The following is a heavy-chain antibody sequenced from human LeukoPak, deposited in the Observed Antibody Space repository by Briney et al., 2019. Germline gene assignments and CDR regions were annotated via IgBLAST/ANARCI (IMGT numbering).Heavy chain of an antibody. CDR3: TRVGYIDEGIDY. CDR2: IKQDGSKK. V-gene: IGHV3-7*04. Sequence: PGGSLRLSCVASGFPLSSYWMTWVRQAPGKGLEWAANIKQDGSKKSYVDSVKGRFTISRDNAKNSLYLQMNSLRAEDTAIYYCTRVGYIDEGIDYWGQGTLVTVSS. D-gene: IGHD5-24*01. J-gene: IGHJ4*02. CDR1: GFPLSSYW.